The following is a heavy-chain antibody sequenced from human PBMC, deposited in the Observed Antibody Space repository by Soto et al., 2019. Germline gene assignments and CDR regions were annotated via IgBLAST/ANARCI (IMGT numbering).Heavy chain of an antibody. J-gene: IGHJ6*02. CDR1: GGSISSSNW. CDR2: IYHSGST. CDR3: ARGPPSGIAGYGTDV. D-gene: IGHD1-26*01. Sequence: QVQLQESGPGLVKPSGTLSLTCAVSGGSISSSNWWSWVRQPPGKGLEWIGEIYHSGSTNYNPSLKSRVTISVYKSKNQFSLKLSSGTAADTAVYYCARGPPSGIAGYGTDVRGQGTTVTVSS. V-gene: IGHV4-4*02.